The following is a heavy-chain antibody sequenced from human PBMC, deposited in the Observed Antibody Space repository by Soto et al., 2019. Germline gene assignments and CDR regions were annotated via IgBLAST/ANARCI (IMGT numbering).Heavy chain of an antibody. CDR2: INTDGSTT. CDR1: GFTFSRYW. D-gene: IGHD3-16*01. J-gene: IGHJ4*03. Sequence: EVRLVESGGGLVQPGGSLRLSCAASGFTFSRYWMHWVRQAPGKGLVWVSHINTDGSTTNYADSVKGRFTISRDNAKNTLYLQMNSLRAEATAGYFCARGGGGFEYWGQGTLVTVSS. V-gene: IGHV3-74*01. CDR3: ARGGGGFEY.